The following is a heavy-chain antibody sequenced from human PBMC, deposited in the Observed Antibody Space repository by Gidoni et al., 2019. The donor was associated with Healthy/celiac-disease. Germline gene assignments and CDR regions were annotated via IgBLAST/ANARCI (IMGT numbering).Heavy chain of an antibody. CDR3: AREGDSGSYTSLVANDY. V-gene: IGHV1-18*01. CDR1: GYTFTSYG. CDR2: ISAYNGNT. J-gene: IGHJ4*02. D-gene: IGHD1-26*01. Sequence: QVQLVQSGAEVKKPGASVKVSCKASGYTFTSYGISWVRQAPGQGLEWMGWISAYNGNTNYAQKLQGRVTMTTDTSTSTADMELRCLRSDDTAVYYWAREGDSGSYTSLVANDYWGQGTLVTVSS.